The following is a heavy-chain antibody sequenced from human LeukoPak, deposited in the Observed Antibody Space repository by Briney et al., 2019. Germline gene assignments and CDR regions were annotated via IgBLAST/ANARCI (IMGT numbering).Heavy chain of an antibody. Sequence: GESLKISCKASGYTFTNYWIAWVREMPEKGLEWMGIIYPGDSETKYRPSFQGQVTISADRSSRTAYLQSSSLKASDTAIYYCARQRASSNWFDPWGQGTLVTVSS. CDR3: ARQRASSNWFDP. CDR2: IYPGDSET. V-gene: IGHV5-51*01. J-gene: IGHJ5*02. CDR1: GYTFTNYW.